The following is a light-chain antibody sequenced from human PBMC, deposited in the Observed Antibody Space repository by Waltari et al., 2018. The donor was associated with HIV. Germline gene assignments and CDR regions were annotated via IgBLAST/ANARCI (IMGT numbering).Light chain of an antibody. V-gene: IGKV3-11*01. J-gene: IGKJ2*01. CDR3: QQRSSWPYI. CDR2: DAS. CDR1: QSVTTY. Sequence: VLTPSPATLSFSPGERATLSCRASQSVTTYLAWYQQKPGQAPRLLIYDASNRAAGIPARFSGSGSGTDFTLTISRLEPEDFAVYYCQQRSSWPYIFGQGTRLEIK.